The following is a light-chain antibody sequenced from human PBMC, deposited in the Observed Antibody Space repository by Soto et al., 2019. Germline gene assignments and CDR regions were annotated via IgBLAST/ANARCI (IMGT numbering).Light chain of an antibody. CDR1: QRVSSSN. CDR3: QQLNSYPLT. J-gene: IGKJ4*01. CDR2: GTS. Sequence: EIVLTQSPGTLSLSPGERATLSCRASQRVSSSNLSWYQQKPGQAPRLLIYGTSSRATGIPDRFSGSGSGTDFTLTISSLQPEDFATYYCQQLNSYPLTFGGGTKVDIK. V-gene: IGKV3-20*01.